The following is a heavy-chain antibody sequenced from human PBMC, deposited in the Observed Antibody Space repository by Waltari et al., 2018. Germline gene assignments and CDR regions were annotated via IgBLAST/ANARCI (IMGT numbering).Heavy chain of an antibody. Sequence: QVQLHQWGAGLLKPSETLSLTCAVSGGPFIVYSWRWIRQSPGKGLEWIGEISHSGVTHYNPCLRSRVTMSVYTMKKQFSLMLTSVAAAETAVYFCARTWGNSPPLGWFDPWGRGTRVTISS. D-gene: IGHD7-27*01. CDR1: GGPFIVYS. CDR2: ISHSGVT. J-gene: IGHJ5*01. V-gene: IGHV4-34*01. CDR3: ARTWGNSPPLGWFDP.